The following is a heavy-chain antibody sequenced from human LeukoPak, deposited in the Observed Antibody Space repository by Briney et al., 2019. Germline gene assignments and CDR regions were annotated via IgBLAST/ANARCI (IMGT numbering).Heavy chain of an antibody. J-gene: IGHJ6*04. D-gene: IGHD2-15*01. CDR1: GFTFNTYT. V-gene: IGHV3-30*04. Sequence: GGSLRLSCAASGFTFNTYTMNWVRQAPGKGLEWVALISYDGTNEYYADSVKGRFPNSRDNSKHTVSVQMNSLRIEDTAVYYCARAGGCSGGSCYYYYYGMDVWGKGTTVTVSS. CDR3: ARAGGCSGGSCYYYYYGMDV. CDR2: ISYDGTNE.